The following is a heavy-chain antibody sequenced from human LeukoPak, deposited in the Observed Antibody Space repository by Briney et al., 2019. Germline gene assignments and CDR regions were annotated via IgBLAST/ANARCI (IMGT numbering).Heavy chain of an antibody. CDR3: ARVGYCSSTSCYAPGTDFDY. CDR1: VGSISSSSYY. V-gene: IGHV4-39*07. CDR2: IYYSGST. J-gene: IGHJ4*02. D-gene: IGHD2-2*01. Sequence: SETLSLTCTVSVGSISSSSYYWGWIRQPPGKGLEWIVRIYYSGSTYYNPSLKSRVTISVDTSKNQFSLKLSSVTAADTAVYYCARVGYCSSTSCYAPGTDFDYWGQGTLVTVSS.